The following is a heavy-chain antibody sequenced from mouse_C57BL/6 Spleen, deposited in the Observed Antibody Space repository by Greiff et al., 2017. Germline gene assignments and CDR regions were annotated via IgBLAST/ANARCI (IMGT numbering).Heavy chain of an antibody. D-gene: IGHD1-1*01. J-gene: IGHJ4*01. V-gene: IGHV14-4*01. CDR1: GFNIKDDY. Sequence: VQLQQSGAELVRPGASVKLSCTASGFNIKDDYMHWVKQRPEQGLEWIGWIDPENGDTEYASKFQGKATITAEPSSNTAYLQLSSLTSEDTAVYYCTRITTVAYYYAMDYWGQGTSVTVSS. CDR2: IDPENGDT. CDR3: TRITTVAYYYAMDY.